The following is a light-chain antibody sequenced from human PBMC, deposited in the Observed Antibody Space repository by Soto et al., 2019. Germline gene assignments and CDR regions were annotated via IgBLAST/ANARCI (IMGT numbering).Light chain of an antibody. Sequence: QSALTQPASVSGSPGQSITISCTGTSSDVGGYNYVSWYQHHPGKAPKLMIYEVSNRPSGVSNRFSGSKSGNTASLTISGLQAEDEADYSCSSYTSSTTPVVFGGGTKLTV. CDR1: SSDVGGYNY. CDR2: EVS. J-gene: IGLJ2*01. V-gene: IGLV2-14*01. CDR3: SSYTSSTTPVV.